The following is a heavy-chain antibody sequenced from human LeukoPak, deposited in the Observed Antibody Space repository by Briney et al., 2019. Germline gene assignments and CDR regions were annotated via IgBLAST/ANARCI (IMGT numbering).Heavy chain of an antibody. CDR1: GGSISSSSYY. CDR3: ARGAAGTDDY. J-gene: IGHJ4*02. CDR2: IYYSGST. V-gene: IGHV4-39*07. D-gene: IGHD6-13*01. Sequence: PSETLSLTCTVSGGSISSSSYYWGWIRQPPGKGLEWIGSIYYSGSTYYNPSLKSRVTMSVDTSKNQFSLKLSSVTAADTAVYYCARGAAGTDDYWGQGTLVTVSS.